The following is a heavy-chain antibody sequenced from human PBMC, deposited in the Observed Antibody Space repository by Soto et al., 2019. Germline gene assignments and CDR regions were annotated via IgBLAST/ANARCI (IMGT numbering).Heavy chain of an antibody. J-gene: IGHJ4*02. Sequence: QVQLQESGPGLVKPSQTLSLTCTVSGGSISSGDYYWSWISQPPGKGLEWIGYIYYSGSTYYNPSLKSRVTISVDTSKNQFSLKLSSVTAADTAVYYCARATIFGVVIFDYWGQGTLVTVSS. D-gene: IGHD3-3*01. CDR1: GGSISSGDYY. V-gene: IGHV4-30-4*01. CDR2: IYYSGST. CDR3: ARATIFGVVIFDY.